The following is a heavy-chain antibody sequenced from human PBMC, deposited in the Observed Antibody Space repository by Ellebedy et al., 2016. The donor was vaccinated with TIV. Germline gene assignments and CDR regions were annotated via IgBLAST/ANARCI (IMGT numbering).Heavy chain of an antibody. D-gene: IGHD3-9*01. CDR2: INPNSGDT. J-gene: IGHJ5*02. V-gene: IGHV1-2*02. Sequence: ASVKVSCKASGYIFTDYYIHWVRQAPGQGLEWMGWINPNSGDTNYAQKFQDRVTMARDTSFSTAYMEVSRLRSDDTAVYYCAGEKYDTLTGANNWFDPWGQGTLVTVSS. CDR1: GYIFTDYY. CDR3: AGEKYDTLTGANNWFDP.